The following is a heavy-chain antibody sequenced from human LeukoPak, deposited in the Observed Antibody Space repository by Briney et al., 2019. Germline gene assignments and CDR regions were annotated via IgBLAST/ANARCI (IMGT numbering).Heavy chain of an antibody. V-gene: IGHV4-59*01. Sequence: SETLSLTCAVSGGSIINFYWSWVRQSPGKGLEWIGHIYYSGSITYNPSLRTRVNISLDTSKKVFSLNLNSLTAADTAVYYCARLDENFDILTGYFRYWGQGTLVSVSS. J-gene: IGHJ4*02. CDR3: ARLDENFDILTGYFRY. CDR2: IYYSGSI. CDR1: GGSIINFY. D-gene: IGHD3-9*01.